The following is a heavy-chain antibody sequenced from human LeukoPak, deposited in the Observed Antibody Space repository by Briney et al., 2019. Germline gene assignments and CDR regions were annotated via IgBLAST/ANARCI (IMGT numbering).Heavy chain of an antibody. Sequence: SQTLSLTCNVSGGSIGSGSDSWMWIRRPAGKGLEWIGRIFSSGYTNYNPALISRVTISLDTSKNQFSLKLSSVTAADTAIYFCASTRATRDASNRVAYWGQGTLVTVSS. CDR1: GGSIGSGSDS. D-gene: IGHD5-24*01. CDR2: IFSSGYT. V-gene: IGHV4-61*02. J-gene: IGHJ4*02. CDR3: ASTRATRDASNRVAY.